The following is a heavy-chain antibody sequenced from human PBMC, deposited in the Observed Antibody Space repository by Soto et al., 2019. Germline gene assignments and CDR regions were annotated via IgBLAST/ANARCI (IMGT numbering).Heavy chain of an antibody. V-gene: IGHV3-13*05. D-gene: IGHD2-15*01. CDR3: ARAYSGRLPRRADYYYAMDV. J-gene: IGHJ6*02. CDR1: GFTLSAYD. Sequence: GGSLRLSCAAPGFTLSAYDMHWVRQAEGKGLEWVSALGAADDPYYLVSVKGRFTISRENAKNSLYLQMNNLRAGDTAVYYCARAYSGRLPRRADYYYAMDVWGQGTTVTVSS. CDR2: LGAADDP.